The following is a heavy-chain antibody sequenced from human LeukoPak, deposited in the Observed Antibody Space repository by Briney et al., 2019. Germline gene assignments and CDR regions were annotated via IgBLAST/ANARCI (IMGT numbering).Heavy chain of an antibody. J-gene: IGHJ4*02. CDR1: GFTFSSYA. CDR3: ATGGGKHTLTIYVY. V-gene: IGHV3-23*01. CDR2: ISGSGGST. Sequence: PGGSLRLSCAASGFTFSSYAMSWVRQAPGKGLEWVSAISGSGGSTYYTDSVKGRFTISRDNSKSTLYLQMRGLRAEDTAVYYCATGGGKHTLTIYVYWGQGTLVTVSS. D-gene: IGHD4-17*01.